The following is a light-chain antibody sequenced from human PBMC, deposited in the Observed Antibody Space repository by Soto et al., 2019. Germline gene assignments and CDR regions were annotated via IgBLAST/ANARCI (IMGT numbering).Light chain of an antibody. J-gene: IGKJ1*01. V-gene: IGKV1-5*01. CDR3: QQYSSYWT. CDR1: QSISSW. Sequence: DIQMTQSPSALSATAGDRVTITCRASQSISSWLAWYQQKPGKAPKLLIYDASSLESGVPSRFSGSGSGTEFTLTISSLQPDDFATYYCQQYSSYWTFAQGTKVDI. CDR2: DAS.